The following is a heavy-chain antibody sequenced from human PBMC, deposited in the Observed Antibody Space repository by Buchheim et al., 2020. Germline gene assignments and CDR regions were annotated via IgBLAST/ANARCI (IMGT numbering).Heavy chain of an antibody. V-gene: IGHV3-74*01. CDR2: INSDGGGT. CDR1: GFTFSNYW. J-gene: IGHJ4*02. D-gene: IGHD3-22*01. Sequence: EVRLVESGGGLVQPGGSLRLSCAASGFTFSNYWMHWVRQAPGKGPVWVSRINSDGGGTSYADCVRGRLTISRDNAKNKLTLQMNSLRAEDTAVYYCAAYSSGSWDWGQGTL. CDR3: AAYSSGSWD.